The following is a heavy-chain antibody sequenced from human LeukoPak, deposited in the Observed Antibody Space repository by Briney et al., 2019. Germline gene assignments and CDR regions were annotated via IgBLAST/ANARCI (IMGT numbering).Heavy chain of an antibody. D-gene: IGHD6-13*01. CDR1: GYTFTSYD. J-gene: IGHJ6*02. CDR2: MNPNSGNT. CDR3: ARGGGSSWLRLRDPYYYGMDV. V-gene: IGHV1-8*01. Sequence: ASVKVSCKASGYTFTSYDINWVRQATGQGLEWMGWMNPNSGNTGYAQKFQGRVTMTRNTSISTAYMELSSLRSEDTAVYYCARGGGSSWLRLRDPYYYGMDVWGQGTTVTVSS.